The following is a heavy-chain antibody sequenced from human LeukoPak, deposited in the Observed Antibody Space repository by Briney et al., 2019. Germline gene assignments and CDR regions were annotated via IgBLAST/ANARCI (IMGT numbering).Heavy chain of an antibody. Sequence: PSETLSLTCAVYGESMIGHYWTWIRQPPGKRLEWIGEIHHSGGTNSNPSLKNRVTMAIDMSKNQFSLKLNSVTAADTAVYYCARATASGSGRAYDHWAQGNLVPVSS. D-gene: IGHD3-10*01. CDR2: IHHSGGT. V-gene: IGHV4-34*01. J-gene: IGHJ4*02. CDR1: GESMIGHY. CDR3: ARATASGSGRAYDH.